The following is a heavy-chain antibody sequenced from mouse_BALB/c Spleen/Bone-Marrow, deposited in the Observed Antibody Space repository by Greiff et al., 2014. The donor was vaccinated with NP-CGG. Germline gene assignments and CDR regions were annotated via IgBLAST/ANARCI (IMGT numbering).Heavy chain of an antibody. CDR2: INPNTGYT. Sequence: QVQLQQSGAELAKPGASVKMSCKASGYTFITYWMHWVKQRPGQGLEWIGYINPNTGYTEYNQKFKDKATLAADKSSSTAYMQLSSLTSEDSAVYYCARWGQLVLRKAWFAYRGQGTLVNVPA. J-gene: IGHJ3*01. CDR1: GYTFITYW. CDR3: ARWGQLVLRKAWFAY. D-gene: IGHD3-1*01. V-gene: IGHV1-7*01.